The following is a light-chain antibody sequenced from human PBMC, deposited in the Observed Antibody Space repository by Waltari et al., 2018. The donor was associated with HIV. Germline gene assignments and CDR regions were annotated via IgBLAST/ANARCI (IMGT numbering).Light chain of an antibody. CDR2: SAS. CDR3: QQLNRSLLT. CDR1: QGISTF. V-gene: IGKV1-9*01. Sequence: DLQLTQSPSFLSASVGDRISITCRASQGISTFLAWYQQKPGKAPKLLIKSASTLQSGVPSRCSGSGYGTDFFLTVSSLQPEDFATYYCQQLNRSLLTCGGGTKVEIK. J-gene: IGKJ4*01.